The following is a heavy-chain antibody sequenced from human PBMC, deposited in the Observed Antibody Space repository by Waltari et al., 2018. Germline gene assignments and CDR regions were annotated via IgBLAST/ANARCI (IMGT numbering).Heavy chain of an antibody. Sequence: QVQLVQSGAEVKKPGSSVKVSCKASGGIFSNYAISWVRQAPGQGLGWMGVIIPIFGTAKYAQKFQGRVTITADESTSTAYMEVSSLRSEDTAVYYCARAQLGHCSGGDCPYWYFDLWGRGSLVTVSS. D-gene: IGHD2-15*01. V-gene: IGHV1-69*12. CDR1: GGIFSNYA. CDR3: ARAQLGHCSGGDCPYWYFDL. CDR2: IIPIFGTA. J-gene: IGHJ2*01.